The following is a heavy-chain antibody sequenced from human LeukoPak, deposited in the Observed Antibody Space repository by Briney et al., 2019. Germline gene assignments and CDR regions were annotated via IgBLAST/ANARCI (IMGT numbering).Heavy chain of an antibody. J-gene: IGHJ6*02. V-gene: IGHV4-59*01. CDR1: GGSISSYY. Sequence: SSETLSLTCTVSGGSISSYYWSWIRQPPGKGLEWIGYIYYSGSTNYNPSLKSRVTISVDTSKNQFSLKLTSVTAADTAVYYCAKVRGGSYGYYYYGMDVWGQGTTVTVSS. CDR2: IYYSGST. CDR3: AKVRGGSYGYYYYGMDV. D-gene: IGHD1-26*01.